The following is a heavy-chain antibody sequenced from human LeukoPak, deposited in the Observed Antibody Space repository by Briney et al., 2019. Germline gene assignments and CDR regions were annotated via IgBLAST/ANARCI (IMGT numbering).Heavy chain of an antibody. CDR3: AREGFGSYVFDI. CDR2: ISNDGSNK. CDR1: GFPFGVYA. J-gene: IGHJ3*02. D-gene: IGHD3-10*01. V-gene: IGHV3-30-3*01. Sequence: GRSLRLSCAASGFPFGVYAVHWVRQAPGKGLEWVAVISNDGSNKYYADSVKGRFTISRDNSKNTLYLRMNSLTAEDTALYYCAREGFGSYVFDIWGQGTMVTVSS.